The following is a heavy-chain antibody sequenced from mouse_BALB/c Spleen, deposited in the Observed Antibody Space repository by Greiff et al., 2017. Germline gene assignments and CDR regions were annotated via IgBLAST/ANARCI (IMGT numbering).Heavy chain of an antibody. CDR2: ISYSGST. V-gene: IGHV3-2*02. CDR1: GYSITSDYA. CDR3: ARRGYGNYDAMDY. J-gene: IGHJ4*01. D-gene: IGHD2-1*01. Sequence: EVKLVESGPGLVKPSQSLSLTCTVTGYSITSDYAWNWIRQFPGNKLEWMGYISYSGSTSYNPSLKSRISITRDTSKNQFFLQLNSVTTEDTATYYCARRGYGNYDAMDYWGQGTSVTVSS.